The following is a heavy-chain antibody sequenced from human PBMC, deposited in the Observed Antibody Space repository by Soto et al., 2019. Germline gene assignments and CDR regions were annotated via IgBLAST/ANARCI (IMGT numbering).Heavy chain of an antibody. CDR2: INHSGST. D-gene: IGHD2-15*01. CDR1: GGSFSGYY. V-gene: IGHV4-34*01. J-gene: IGHJ4*02. CDR3: ARGTLWWSRVFDY. Sequence: QVQLQQWGAGLLKPSETLSLTCAVYGGSFSGYYWSWIRQPPGKGLEWIGEINHSGSTNYNPSLKSRVTISVDTSKNQFSLKLSSVTAADTAVYYCARGTLWWSRVFDYWGQGTLVPVSS.